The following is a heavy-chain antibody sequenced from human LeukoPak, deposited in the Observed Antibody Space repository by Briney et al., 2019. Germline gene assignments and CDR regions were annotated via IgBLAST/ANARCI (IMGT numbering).Heavy chain of an antibody. CDR2: ISWNSGTI. V-gene: IGHV3-9*01. CDR3: VKVSYSSGWHSGYYFDY. D-gene: IGHD6-19*01. Sequence: GRSLRLSCAASGFTFGDYAMHWVRQAPGKGLEWVSGISWNSGTIGYADSVKGRFTISRDNAKNSLSLQINSLRAEDTALYYCVKVSYSSGWHSGYYFDYWGQGTLVTVSS. J-gene: IGHJ4*02. CDR1: GFTFGDYA.